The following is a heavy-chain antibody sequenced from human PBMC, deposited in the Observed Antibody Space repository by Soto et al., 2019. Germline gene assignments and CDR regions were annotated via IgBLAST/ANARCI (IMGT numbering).Heavy chain of an antibody. J-gene: IGHJ1*01. Sequence: SETLYLTCSVSGGSISTAGHYWTWFRQPPGKGLEWIGYVYYSGAADYNPSLKPRVTISIATSKTQFSLRLASATAADTGVYYCARDHGSYPNTWGQGSFVTVSS. CDR2: VYYSGAA. CDR3: ARDHGSYPNT. V-gene: IGHV4-61*08. D-gene: IGHD3-16*02. CDR1: GGSISTAGHY.